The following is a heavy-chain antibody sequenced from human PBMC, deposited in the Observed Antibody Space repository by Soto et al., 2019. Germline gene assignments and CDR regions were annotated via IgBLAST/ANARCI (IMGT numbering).Heavy chain of an antibody. D-gene: IGHD4-17*01. Sequence: EVQLLESGGGLVQPGGSLRLSCAASGFTFSSYAMSWVRQAPGKGLEWVSAISGSGGSTYYADSVKGRFTISRDNSKNTLYLQMNSLRADDTAVYYCTKGWLGGDYDPNRFDPWGQGTLVTVSS. J-gene: IGHJ5*02. CDR1: GFTFSSYA. CDR2: ISGSGGST. CDR3: TKGWLGGDYDPNRFDP. V-gene: IGHV3-23*01.